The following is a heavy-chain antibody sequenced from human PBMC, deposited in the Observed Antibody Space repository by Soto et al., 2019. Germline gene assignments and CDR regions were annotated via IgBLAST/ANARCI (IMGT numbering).Heavy chain of an antibody. CDR3: ARNVGGMDV. Sequence: QVQLVESGGDLVKPGGSLRLSCAASGFTFSDYYMTLIRQAPGKGLEWVSYISSYRGTIYYADSVKGRFTISRDNAKNSLHLQMNSLRAEDTAVYYCARNVGGMDVWGQGTTVTVSS. V-gene: IGHV3-11*01. J-gene: IGHJ6*02. CDR1: GFTFSDYY. CDR2: ISSYRGTI.